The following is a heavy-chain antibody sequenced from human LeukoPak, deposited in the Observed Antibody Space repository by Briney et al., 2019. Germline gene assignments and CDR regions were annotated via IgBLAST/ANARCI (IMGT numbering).Heavy chain of an antibody. V-gene: IGHV3-48*03. CDR2: ISSSGSTI. D-gene: IGHD1-26*01. J-gene: IGHJ4*02. CDR3: ARFPEWELPLFDY. Sequence: GGSLRLSCAASGFTFSSYEMNWVRQAPGKGLERVSYISSSGSTIYYADSVKGRFTISRDNAKNSLYLQMNSLRAEDTAVYYCARFPEWELPLFDYWGQGTLVTVSS. CDR1: GFTFSSYE.